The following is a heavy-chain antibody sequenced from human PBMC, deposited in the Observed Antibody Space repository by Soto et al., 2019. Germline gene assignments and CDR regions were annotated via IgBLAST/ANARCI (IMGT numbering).Heavy chain of an antibody. J-gene: IGHJ5*02. D-gene: IGHD6-13*01. CDR3: TRGPQPYSSSWYVWFDP. CDR2: IRSKANSYAT. CDR1: GFTFSGSA. V-gene: IGHV3-73*02. Sequence: EVQLVESGGGLVQPGGSLKLSCAASGFTFSGSAMHWVRQASGKGLEWVGRIRSKANSYATAYAASVKGRFTISRDDSKNTAYLQMNSLKTEDTAVYYCTRGPQPYSSSWYVWFDPWGQGTLVTVSS.